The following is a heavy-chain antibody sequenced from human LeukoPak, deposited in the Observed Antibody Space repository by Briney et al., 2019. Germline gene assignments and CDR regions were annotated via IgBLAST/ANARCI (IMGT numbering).Heavy chain of an antibody. V-gene: IGHV4-59*01. J-gene: IGHJ5*02. Sequence: SETLSLTCTVSGGSISSYYWSWIRQPPGKGLEWIGYIYYSGSTNYNPSLKSRVTISVDTSKNQFSLKLSSVTAADTAVYYCARRDSSGYYSGSFDPWGQGTLVTVSS. CDR3: ARRDSSGYYSGSFDP. CDR2: IYYSGST. CDR1: GGSISSYY. D-gene: IGHD3-22*01.